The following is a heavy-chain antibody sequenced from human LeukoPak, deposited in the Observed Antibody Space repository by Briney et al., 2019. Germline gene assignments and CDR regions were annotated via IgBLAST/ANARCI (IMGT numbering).Heavy chain of an antibody. J-gene: IGHJ6*02. CDR2: IVVGSGNT. V-gene: IGHV1-58*02. D-gene: IGHD6-19*01. Sequence: SVKVPCKASGFTFTSSAMQWVRQARGQRLEWIGWIVVGSGNTNYAQKFQERVTITRDMSTSTAYMELSSLRSEDTAVYYCAAGLALNEYYYYYGMDVWGQGTTVTVSS. CDR1: GFTFTSSA. CDR3: AAGLALNEYYYYYGMDV.